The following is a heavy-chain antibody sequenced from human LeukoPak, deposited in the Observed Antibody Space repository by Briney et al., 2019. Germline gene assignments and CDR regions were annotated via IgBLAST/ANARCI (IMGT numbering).Heavy chain of an antibody. Sequence: SETLSLTCTVSGGSISSYYWSWIRQPPGKGLEWIGYIYYSGSTNYNPSLKSRVTISVDTSKNQFSLKLSSVTAADTAVYYCARSLTYYDYVRGSYQGYYYYGMDVWGQGTTVTVSS. D-gene: IGHD3-16*02. CDR3: ARSLTYYDYVRGSYQGYYYYGMDV. CDR2: IYYSGST. CDR1: GGSISSYY. V-gene: IGHV4-59*08. J-gene: IGHJ6*02.